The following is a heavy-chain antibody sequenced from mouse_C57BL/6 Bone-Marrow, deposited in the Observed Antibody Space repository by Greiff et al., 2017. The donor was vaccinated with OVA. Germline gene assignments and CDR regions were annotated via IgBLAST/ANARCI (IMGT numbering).Heavy chain of an antibody. CDR3: VSGTGLDD. D-gene: IGHD4-1*01. Sequence: VQLQQSGPELVKPGASVKISCKASGYSFTGYYMHWVKQSHGNILDWIGYIYPYHGVSSYNQKFPGKATLTVDKSSSTAYMALRGLTSEGAAVYYCVSGTGLDDWGQGTTLTVSS. CDR1: GYSFTGYY. V-gene: IGHV1-31*01. J-gene: IGHJ2*01. CDR2: IYPYHGVS.